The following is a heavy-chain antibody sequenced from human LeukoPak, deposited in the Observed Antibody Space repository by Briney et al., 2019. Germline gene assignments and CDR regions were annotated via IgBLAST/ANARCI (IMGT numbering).Heavy chain of an antibody. CDR2: IYYSGST. CDR1: GGSISSYY. V-gene: IGHV4-59*01. D-gene: IGHD3-10*01. CDR3: ARDSLVRGVSYGMDV. J-gene: IGHJ6*04. Sequence: SETLSLTCTVSGGSISSYYWSWIRQPPGKGLEWIGYIYYSGSTNYNPSLKSRVTISVDTSKNQFSLKLSSVTAAVTAVYYCARDSLVRGVSYGMDVWGKGTTVTVSS.